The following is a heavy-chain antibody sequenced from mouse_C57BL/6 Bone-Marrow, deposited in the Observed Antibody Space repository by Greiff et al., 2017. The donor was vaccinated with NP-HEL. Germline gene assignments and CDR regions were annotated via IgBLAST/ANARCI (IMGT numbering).Heavy chain of an antibody. CDR1: GFTFSSYA. V-gene: IGHV5-4*01. CDR2: ISDGGSYT. D-gene: IGHD4-1*01. CDR3: ARQTGGGFAY. Sequence: EVQVVESGGGLVKPGGSLKLSCAASGFTFSSYAMSWVRQTPEKRLEWVATISDGGSYTYYPDNVKGRFTISRDNAKNNLYLQMSHLKSEDTAMYYCARQTGGGFAYWGQGTLVTVSA. J-gene: IGHJ3*01.